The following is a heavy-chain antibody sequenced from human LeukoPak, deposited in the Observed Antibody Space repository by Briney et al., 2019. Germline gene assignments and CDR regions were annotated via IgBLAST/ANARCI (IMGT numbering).Heavy chain of an antibody. CDR2: IYYSGSA. Sequence: SEALSLTCTVSGGSISSYYWSWIRQPPGKGLEWIGYIYYSGSATYNPSLKSRVTISVYTSKNQSSLKLNSVTAADTAVYYCARVMEGDYGAMDVWGQGTTVTVSS. CDR1: GGSISSYY. D-gene: IGHD3-3*01. J-gene: IGHJ6*02. V-gene: IGHV4-59*01. CDR3: ARVMEGDYGAMDV.